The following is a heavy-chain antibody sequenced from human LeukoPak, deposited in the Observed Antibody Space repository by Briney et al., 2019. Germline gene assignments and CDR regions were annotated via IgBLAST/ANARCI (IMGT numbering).Heavy chain of an antibody. CDR2: INHSGST. J-gene: IGHJ5*02. D-gene: IGHD6-19*01. CDR1: GGSFSGYY. CDR3: ARKAVVRFDP. V-gene: IGHV4-34*01. Sequence: PSETLSLTCAVYGGSFSGYYWSWIRQPPGKGLEWIGEINHSGSTNYNPSLKSRVTISVDTSKNQFSLKLSSVTAADTAVYYCARKAVVRFDPWGQGTLVTVSS.